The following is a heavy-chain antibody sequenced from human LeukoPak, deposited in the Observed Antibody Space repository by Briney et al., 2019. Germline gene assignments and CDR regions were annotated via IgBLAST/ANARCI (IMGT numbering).Heavy chain of an antibody. J-gene: IGHJ4*02. V-gene: IGHV3-30*02. Sequence: GGSLRLSCATSGFTFSSNGLHWVRQAPGKGLEWVAFIRYDGSNEYYADSVKGRFTISRDNSKNTLYLQMNSLRTEDTAVYCCAKTGYSGSAYGTWYFDYWGQGTLVTVSS. CDR3: AKTGYSGSAYGTWYFDY. CDR2: IRYDGSNE. D-gene: IGHD5-12*01. CDR1: GFTFSSNG.